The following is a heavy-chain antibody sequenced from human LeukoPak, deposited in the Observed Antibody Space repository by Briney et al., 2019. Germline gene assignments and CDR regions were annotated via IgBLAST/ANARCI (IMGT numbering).Heavy chain of an antibody. Sequence: SETLSLTCTVSGGSISSSSYYWGWIRQPPGKGLEWIGSIYYSGSTYYNPSLKSRVTVSVDTSKNQFSLKLSSVTAADTAVYYCAREHPPEGARGWFDPWGQGTLVTVSS. CDR3: AREHPPEGARGWFDP. CDR2: IYYSGST. V-gene: IGHV4-39*07. CDR1: GGSISSSSYY. D-gene: IGHD1-26*01. J-gene: IGHJ5*02.